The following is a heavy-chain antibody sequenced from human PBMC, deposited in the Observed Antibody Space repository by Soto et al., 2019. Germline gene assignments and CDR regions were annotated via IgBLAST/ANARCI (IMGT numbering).Heavy chain of an antibody. CDR3: ARSQGSSTSLEIYYYYYYGMDV. D-gene: IGHD2-2*01. V-gene: IGHV1-69*01. Sequence: QVQLVQSGAEVKKPGSSVKVSCKASGGTFSSYAISWVRQAPGQGLEWMGGIITISGTANYAQKLQGRVPITADESTSTAYMELSSLRSEDTAVYYCARSQGSSTSLEIYYYYYYGMDVWGQGTTVTVSS. CDR1: GGTFSSYA. CDR2: IITISGTA. J-gene: IGHJ6*02.